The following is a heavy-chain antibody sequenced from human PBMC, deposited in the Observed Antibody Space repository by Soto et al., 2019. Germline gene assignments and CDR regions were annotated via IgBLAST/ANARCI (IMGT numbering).Heavy chain of an antibody. CDR1: DDSSSNYK. Sequence: SETLSLTCTVSDDSSSNYKWSWIRQPPGKGLEWIGSIYYSGNTYYNPSLRSRVTISVDTSKNQFSLKLSSVAAADTAMYYCARPGIAASLNYFDFWGLGTLVTVSS. V-gene: IGHV4-39*01. J-gene: IGHJ4*02. D-gene: IGHD6-13*01. CDR3: ARPGIAASLNYFDF. CDR2: IYYSGNT.